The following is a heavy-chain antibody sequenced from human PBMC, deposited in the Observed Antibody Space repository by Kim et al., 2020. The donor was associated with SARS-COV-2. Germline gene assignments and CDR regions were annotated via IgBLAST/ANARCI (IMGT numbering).Heavy chain of an antibody. Sequence: SETLSLTCTVSGGSISSSSYYWGWIRQPPGKGLEWIGSIYYSGSTYYNPSLKSRVTISVDTSKNQFSLKLSSVTAADTAVYYCARQGRTIFGPREFDPWGQGTLVTVSS. CDR1: GGSISSSSYY. CDR2: IYYSGST. V-gene: IGHV4-39*01. J-gene: IGHJ5*02. CDR3: ARQGRTIFGPREFDP. D-gene: IGHD3-3*01.